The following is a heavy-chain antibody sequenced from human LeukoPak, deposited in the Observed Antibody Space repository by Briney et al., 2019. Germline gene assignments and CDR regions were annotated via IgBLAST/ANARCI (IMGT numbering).Heavy chain of an antibody. J-gene: IGHJ6*03. V-gene: IGHV4-38-2*02. CDR3: ARLSPYGSGSSSGPINYNYNYLDV. D-gene: IGHD3-10*01. Sequence: NPSETLSLTCTVSGYSISSGYYWGWIRQTPGKGLEWIGSIYHSGRTYYNPSLKSRVTISLDMSKSQFSLRLSSVTATDTAVYYCARLSPYGSGSSSGPINYNYNYLDVWGKGTTVTVSS. CDR1: GYSISSGYY. CDR2: IYHSGRT.